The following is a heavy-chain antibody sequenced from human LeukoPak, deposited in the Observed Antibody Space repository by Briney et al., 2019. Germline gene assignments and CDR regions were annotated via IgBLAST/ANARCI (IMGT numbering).Heavy chain of an antibody. J-gene: IGHJ5*02. D-gene: IGHD3-3*01. CDR1: GGSISRSSYN. CDR2: IYYSGRT. CDR3: ARIITYYDFSCWFDP. V-gene: IGHV4-39*01. Sequence: SETLSLTCSASGGSISRSSYNWGWIRQPPGKGLEWIGSIYYSGRTYYNPSLKSRVTTSVDTSKNQFSLKLSSVTAADTAVYYCARIITYYDFSCWFDPWGQGTLVTVSS.